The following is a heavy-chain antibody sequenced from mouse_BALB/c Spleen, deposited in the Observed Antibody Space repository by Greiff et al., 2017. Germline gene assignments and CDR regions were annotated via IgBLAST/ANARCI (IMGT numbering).Heavy chain of an antibody. V-gene: IGHV5-12-2*01. Sequence: DVQLQESGGGLVQPGGSLKLSCAASGFTFSSYTMSWVRQTPEKRLEWVAYISNGGGSTYYPDTVKGRFTISRDNAKNTLYLQMSSLKSEDTAMYYCARRWGKYAMDYWGQGTSVTVSS. CDR2: ISNGGGST. CDR3: ARRWGKYAMDY. CDR1: GFTFSSYT. D-gene: IGHD2-1*01. J-gene: IGHJ4*01.